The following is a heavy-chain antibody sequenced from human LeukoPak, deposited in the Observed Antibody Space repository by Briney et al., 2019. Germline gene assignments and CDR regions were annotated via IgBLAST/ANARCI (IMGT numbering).Heavy chain of an antibody. V-gene: IGHV4-39*07. CDR1: GGSISSSSYY. CDR3: ARVYSSSDWFDP. J-gene: IGHJ5*02. Sequence: SETLSLTCTVSGGSISSSSYYWGWIRQPPGKVLEWIGSIYYSGSTYYNPSLKSRVTISVDTSKNQFSLKLSSVTAADTAVYYCARVYSSSDWFDPWGQGTLVTVSS. D-gene: IGHD6-13*01. CDR2: IYYSGST.